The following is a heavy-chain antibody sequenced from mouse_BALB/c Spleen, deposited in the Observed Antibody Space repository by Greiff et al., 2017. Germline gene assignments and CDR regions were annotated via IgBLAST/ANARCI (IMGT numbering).Heavy chain of an antibody. V-gene: IGHV14-4*02. CDR1: GFNIKDYS. CDR2: IDPENGDT. Sequence: VQLQQSGAELVRPGASVKLSCTASGFNIKDYSMPWVKQRPEQGLEWIGWIDPENGDTEYAPKFQGKATMTADTSSNTAYLQLSSLTSEDTAVYYCNAGYYGYDGLAYWGQGTLVTVSA. J-gene: IGHJ3*01. D-gene: IGHD2-2*01. CDR3: NAGYYGYDGLAY.